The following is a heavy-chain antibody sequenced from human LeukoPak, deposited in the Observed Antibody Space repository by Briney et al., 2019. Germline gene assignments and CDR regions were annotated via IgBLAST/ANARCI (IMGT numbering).Heavy chain of an antibody. D-gene: IGHD2-2*01. Sequence: GGSLRLSCAASGFTFSSYWMSWVRQAPGKGLEWVSSISDSGDRTYYADSVKGRFTISRDNSRNTLYLQVNSLRAEDTAVYYCEKSGSVPPDYSGQGTLVTVSS. J-gene: IGHJ4*02. V-gene: IGHV3-23*01. CDR1: GFTFSSYW. CDR2: ISDSGDRT. CDR3: EKSGSVPPDY.